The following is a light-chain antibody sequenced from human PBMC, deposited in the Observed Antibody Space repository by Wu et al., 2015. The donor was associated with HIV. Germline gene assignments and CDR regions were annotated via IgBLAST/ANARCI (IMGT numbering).Light chain of an antibody. V-gene: IGKV3-20*01. Sequence: EIFMTQSPDTVSVFPGERATLSCRASQSLRNTYLAWYQQKPGQAPRLLIYGASNRAAGIPDRFSGSGSGTDFTLTISSLEPEDFAVYYCQQYGSSPWTFGQGTKVEIK. CDR1: QSLRNTY. CDR3: QQYGSSPWT. CDR2: GAS. J-gene: IGKJ1*01.